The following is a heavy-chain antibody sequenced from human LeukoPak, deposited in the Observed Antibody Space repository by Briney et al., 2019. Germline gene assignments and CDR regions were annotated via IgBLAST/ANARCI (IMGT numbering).Heavy chain of an antibody. CDR1: GYAFTGYY. V-gene: IGHV1-2*02. CDR3: ARDLRDWNL. CDR2: IHPRDSST. Sequence: ASVRVSCKASGYAFTGYYIHWVRQAPGQGPEWMGCIHPRDSSTTYAQKFQGRVTLTSDASINTAFLELTRLTSDDTAIYYCARDLRDWNLWAQGTLVTVSS. D-gene: IGHD1-7*01. J-gene: IGHJ4*02.